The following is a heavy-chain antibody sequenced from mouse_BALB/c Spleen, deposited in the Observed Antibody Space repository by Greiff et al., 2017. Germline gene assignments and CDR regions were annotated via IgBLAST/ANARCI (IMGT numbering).Heavy chain of an antibody. CDR1: GFTFSSYT. V-gene: IGHV5-6-4*01. J-gene: IGHJ2*01. CDR3: TRDADGSYYFDY. D-gene: IGHD2-3*01. Sequence: EVQGVESGGGLVKPGGSLKLSCAASGFTFSSYTMSWVRQTPEKRLEWVATISSGGSYTYYPDSVKGRFTISRDNAKNTLYLQMSSLKSEDTAMYYCTRDADGSYYFDYRGQGTTRTGSS. CDR2: ISSGGSYT.